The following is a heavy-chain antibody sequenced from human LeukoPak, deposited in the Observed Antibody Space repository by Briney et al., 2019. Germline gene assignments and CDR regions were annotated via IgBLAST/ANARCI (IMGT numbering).Heavy chain of an antibody. CDR3: ARDSSSSSYYYYGMDV. CDR1: GFTFSSYG. J-gene: IGHJ6*02. D-gene: IGHD6-6*01. Sequence: GSLRLSCAASGFTFSSYGMHWVRQAPGKGLEWVAVIWYDGSNKYYADSVKGRFTISRDNSKNALYLQMNSLRAEDTAVYYCARDSSSSSYYYYGMDVWGQGTTVTVSS. CDR2: IWYDGSNK. V-gene: IGHV3-33*01.